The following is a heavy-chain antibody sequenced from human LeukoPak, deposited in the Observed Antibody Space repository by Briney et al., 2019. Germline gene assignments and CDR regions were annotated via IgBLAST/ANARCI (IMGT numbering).Heavy chain of an antibody. CDR1: GYTFTGYY. V-gene: IGHV1-2*02. J-gene: IGHJ4*02. CDR2: INPNSGGT. D-gene: IGHD6-13*01. Sequence: ASVTVSCKASGYTFTGYYMHWVRQAPGQGLEWMGWINPNSGGTNYAQKFQGRVTMTRDTSISTAYIELSRLRSDDTAVYYCAREEGIATYYFDYWGQGTLVTVSS. CDR3: AREEGIATYYFDY.